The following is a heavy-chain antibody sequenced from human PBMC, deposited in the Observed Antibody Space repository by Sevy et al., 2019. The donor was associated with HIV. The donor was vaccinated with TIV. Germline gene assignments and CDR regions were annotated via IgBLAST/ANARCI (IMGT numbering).Heavy chain of an antibody. CDR1: GFTVSSNY. V-gene: IGHV3-53*01. D-gene: IGHD3-22*01. Sequence: GGSLRLSCAASGFTVSSNYMSWVRQAPGKGLEWVSVIYSGGSTYYADSVKGRFTISRDNSKNKLYLQMNSLRAEDTAVYYCARDRRYYDSSGYSYYFDYWGQGTLVTVSS. CDR3: ARDRRYYDSSGYSYYFDY. CDR2: IYSGGST. J-gene: IGHJ4*02.